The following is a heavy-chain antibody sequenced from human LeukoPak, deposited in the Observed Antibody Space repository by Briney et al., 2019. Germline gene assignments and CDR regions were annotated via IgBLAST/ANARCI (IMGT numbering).Heavy chain of an antibody. CDR1: GFTFDEYA. J-gene: IGHJ3*02. D-gene: IGHD1-26*01. CDR3: AKAELPTSDAFDI. V-gene: IGHV3-9*01. Sequence: PGGSLRLSCAASGFTFDEYAMHWVRQAPGKGLEWVSGISWNSGSIGYADSVKGRFTISRDNAKNSLYLQMNSLRAEDTALYYCAKAELPTSDAFDIWGQGTMVTVSS. CDR2: ISWNSGSI.